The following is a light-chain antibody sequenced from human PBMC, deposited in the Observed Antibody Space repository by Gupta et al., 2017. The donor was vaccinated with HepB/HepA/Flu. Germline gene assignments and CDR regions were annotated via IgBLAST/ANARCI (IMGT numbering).Light chain of an antibody. CDR2: WAS. J-gene: IGKJ1*01. V-gene: IGKV4-1*01. Sequence: DIVMTQSPDSLTVSLGERATINCKSGQSVLYSSNNKNYLSWYQQRPGQPPKLLIYWASTRESGAPDRFSGSGSGTEFTLTISSLQAEDVAVYYCQQYYSTPRTFGQGTKVEV. CDR3: QQYYSTPRT. CDR1: QSVLYSSNNKNY.